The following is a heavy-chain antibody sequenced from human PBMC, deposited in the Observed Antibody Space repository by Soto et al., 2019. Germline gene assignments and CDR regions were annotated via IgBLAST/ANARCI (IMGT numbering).Heavy chain of an antibody. D-gene: IGHD1-26*01. CDR3: ARDLWVGATKGSFDY. J-gene: IGHJ4*02. CDR1: GYTFTSYG. CDR2: ISAYNGNT. V-gene: IGHV1-18*01. Sequence: QVQLVQSGAEVKKPGASVKVSCKASGYTFTSYGISWVRQAPGQGLEWMGWISAYNGNTNYAQKLQGRVTMTTDTSASRAYMELRSLRSDDTAVYYCARDLWVGATKGSFDYWGQGTLVTVSS.